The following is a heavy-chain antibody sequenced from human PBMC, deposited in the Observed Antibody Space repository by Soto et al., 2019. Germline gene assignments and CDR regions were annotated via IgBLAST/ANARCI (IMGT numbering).Heavy chain of an antibody. CDR3: ARGAAMVPYYGMDV. J-gene: IGHJ6*02. CDR1: GFTFSSYS. Sequence: ESGGGLVKPGGSLRLSCAASGFTFSSYSMNWVRQAPGKGLEWVSSISSSSSYIYYADSVKGRFTISRDNAKNSLYLQMNSLRAEDTAVYYCARGAAMVPYYGMDVWGQGTTVTVSS. D-gene: IGHD5-18*01. CDR2: ISSSSSYI. V-gene: IGHV3-21*01.